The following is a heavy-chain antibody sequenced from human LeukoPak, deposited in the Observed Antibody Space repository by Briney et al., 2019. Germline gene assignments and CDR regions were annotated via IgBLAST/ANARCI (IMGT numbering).Heavy chain of an antibody. CDR3: ARGIGRYYDSSGYYYYFDY. D-gene: IGHD3-22*01. V-gene: IGHV1-69*01. CDR1: GGTFSSYA. CDR2: IIPIFGTA. J-gene: IGHJ4*02. Sequence: SVKVSCKASGGTFSSYAISWARQAPGQGLEWMGGIIPIFGTANYAQKFQGRVTITADESTSTAYMELSSLRSEDTAVYYCARGIGRYYDSSGYYYYFDYWGQGTLVTVSS.